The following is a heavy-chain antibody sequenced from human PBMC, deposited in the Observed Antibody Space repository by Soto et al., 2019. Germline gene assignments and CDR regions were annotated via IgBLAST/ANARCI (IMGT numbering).Heavy chain of an antibody. D-gene: IGHD6-13*01. J-gene: IGHJ5*02. Sequence: QVQLQESGPGLVKPSETLSLTCTVSGGSISSYYWSWIRQPPGKGLEWIGYIYYSGSTNYNPSLTSRVTISVDTSKNQSPLKLSSVTAADTAVYYCARDLGAAAKDNSFDPWGQGTLATLSS. CDR1: GGSISSYY. V-gene: IGHV4-59*01. CDR3: ARDLGAAAKDNSFDP. CDR2: IYYSGST.